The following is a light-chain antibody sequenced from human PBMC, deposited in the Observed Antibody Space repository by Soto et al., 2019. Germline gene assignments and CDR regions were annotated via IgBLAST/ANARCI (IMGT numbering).Light chain of an antibody. CDR3: QQAHSSPWT. Sequence: DIQMTQSPSSVSASVGDRVTITCRASQGISTWLAWYQQKPGKAPKFLIYPASSLQIGVPSRFSGSGSGTDFSLTISSLQPEDSAIYHCQQAHSSPWTFGQGTKVEI. CDR2: PAS. V-gene: IGKV1-12*01. CDR1: QGISTW. J-gene: IGKJ1*01.